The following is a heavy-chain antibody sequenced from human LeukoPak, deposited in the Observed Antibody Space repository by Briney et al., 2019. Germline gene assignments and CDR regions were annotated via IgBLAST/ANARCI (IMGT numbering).Heavy chain of an antibody. Sequence: GGSLRLSCAASGFTFDDYAMHWVRQAPGKGLEWVSGISWNSGSIGYADSVKGRFTISRDNAKNSLYLQMNSLRAEDMALYYCAKDGIAAAGDPYFDYWGQGTLVTVSS. CDR3: AKDGIAAAGDPYFDY. D-gene: IGHD6-13*01. CDR1: GFTFDDYA. CDR2: ISWNSGSI. V-gene: IGHV3-9*03. J-gene: IGHJ4*02.